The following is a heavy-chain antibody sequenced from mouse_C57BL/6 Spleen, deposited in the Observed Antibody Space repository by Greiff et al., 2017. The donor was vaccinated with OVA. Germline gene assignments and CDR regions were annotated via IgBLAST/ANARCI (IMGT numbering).Heavy chain of an antibody. D-gene: IGHD2-1*01. CDR2: INPSNGGT. CDR1: GYTFTSYW. V-gene: IGHV1-53*01. Sequence: QVQLQQPGTELVKPGASVKLSCKASGYTFTSYWMHWVKQRPGQGIEWIGNINPSNGGTNYNENFKSKATLTVAKSSSTAYMQLSSLTSEDSAVYYCAVYGNYFAYWGQGTLVTVSA. CDR3: AVYGNYFAY. J-gene: IGHJ3*01.